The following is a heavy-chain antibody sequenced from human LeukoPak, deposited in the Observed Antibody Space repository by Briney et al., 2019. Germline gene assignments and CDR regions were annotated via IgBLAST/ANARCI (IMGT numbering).Heavy chain of an antibody. Sequence: GGSLRLSCAASGFTFSSCSMSWVRQAPGKGLEWVSSISSSSTYIYYADSVKGRFTIPRDNAKNSLYLQMNSLRAEDTAVYYCARETEYSYGSFDYWGQGTLVTVSS. J-gene: IGHJ4*02. CDR2: ISSSSTYI. D-gene: IGHD5-18*01. CDR1: GFTFSSCS. V-gene: IGHV3-21*01. CDR3: ARETEYSYGSFDY.